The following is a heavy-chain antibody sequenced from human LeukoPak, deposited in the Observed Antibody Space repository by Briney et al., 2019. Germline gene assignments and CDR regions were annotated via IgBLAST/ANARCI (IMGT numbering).Heavy chain of an antibody. Sequence: PGGSLRLSCAASGFTFSSFPMSWVRQAPGKGLEWVAVIWYDGSNKYYADSVKGRFTISRDNSKNTLYLQMNSLRAEDTAVYYCARDLSAGFGNDYWGQGTLVTVSS. CDR3: ARDLSAGFGNDY. D-gene: IGHD3-10*01. CDR1: GFTFSSFP. J-gene: IGHJ4*02. V-gene: IGHV3-33*08. CDR2: IWYDGSNK.